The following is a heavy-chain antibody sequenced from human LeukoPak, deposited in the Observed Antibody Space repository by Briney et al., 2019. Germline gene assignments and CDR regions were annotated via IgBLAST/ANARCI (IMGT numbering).Heavy chain of an antibody. Sequence: SETLSLTCAVYGGSFSGYYWSWIRQPPGKGLEWIGEFNHSGSTNYNPSLKSRVTISVDTSKNHFSLKQSSATAADTAVYYCGSRGVLLYMDWLGRWFEPWGQGTLGSVSS. CDR3: GSRGVLLYMDWLGRWFEP. CDR2: FNHSGST. V-gene: IGHV4-34*01. D-gene: IGHD3-9*01. CDR1: GGSFSGYY. J-gene: IGHJ5*02.